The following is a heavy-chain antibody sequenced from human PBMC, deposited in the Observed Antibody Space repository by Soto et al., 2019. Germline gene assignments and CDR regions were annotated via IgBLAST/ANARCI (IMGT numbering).Heavy chain of an antibody. CDR2: IDPSDSYT. J-gene: IGHJ6*02. D-gene: IGHD4-17*01. CDR1: GYSFTSYW. Sequence: GESLKISGKGSGYSFTSYWISCVRQMPGKGLEWMGRIDPSDSYTNYSPSFQGHVTISADKSISTAYLQWSSLKASDTAMYYCARHVYGDYSTQDYYYYYGMDVWGQGTTVTVSS. V-gene: IGHV5-10-1*01. CDR3: ARHVYGDYSTQDYYYYYGMDV.